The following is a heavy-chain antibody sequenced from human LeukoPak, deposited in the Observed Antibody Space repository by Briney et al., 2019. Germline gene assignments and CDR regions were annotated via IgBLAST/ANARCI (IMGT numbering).Heavy chain of an antibody. Sequence: GASLKVSCKASGGTFSSYTISWVRQAPGQGLEWMGGIIPISGTPHYAQKFQERVTIIVDTSTSTAYMELSSLTYEDTAVYYRARAYMTATRHFDSWGQGTLVTVSS. CDR2: IIPISGTP. V-gene: IGHV1-69*06. CDR3: ARAYMTATRHFDS. CDR1: GGTFSSYT. D-gene: IGHD2-21*02. J-gene: IGHJ4*02.